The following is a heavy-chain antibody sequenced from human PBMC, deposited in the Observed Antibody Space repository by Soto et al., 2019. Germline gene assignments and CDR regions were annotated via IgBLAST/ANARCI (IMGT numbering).Heavy chain of an antibody. J-gene: IGHJ4*02. CDR1: GYTFTRYS. CDR2: ISAYNGNT. D-gene: IGHD2-2*03. Sequence: QVQLVQSGAEVKKPGASVKVSCKASGYTFTRYSISWVRQAPGQGLEWMGWISAYNGNTYHARKLQGRVTMTTDTSTSTAYMELRSLRTDDTAVYYCARDLGFGLIDYWGQGTLVTVSS. CDR3: ARDLGFGLIDY. V-gene: IGHV1-18*01.